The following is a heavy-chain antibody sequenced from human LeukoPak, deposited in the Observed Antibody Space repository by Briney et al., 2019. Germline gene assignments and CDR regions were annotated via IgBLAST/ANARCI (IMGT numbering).Heavy chain of an antibody. CDR1: GFTFSNYW. Sequence: GGSLRHSCAASGFTFSNYWMHWVRHAPGKGLVWVSRIYTDETTTSYADSVKGRFTISRDNSKNTLYLQMNSLTAEDMAVYYCALDCCTGSRFDHWGQGTLVTVSS. V-gene: IGHV3-74*01. J-gene: IGHJ4*02. CDR3: ALDCCTGSRFDH. D-gene: IGHD3/OR15-3a*01. CDR2: IYTDETTT.